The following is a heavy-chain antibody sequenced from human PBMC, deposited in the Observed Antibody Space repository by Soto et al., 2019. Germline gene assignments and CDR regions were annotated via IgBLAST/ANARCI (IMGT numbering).Heavy chain of an antibody. CDR2: ISYDGSNK. D-gene: IGHD1-26*01. CDR3: ARKEWELPRHGMDV. CDR1: GFTFSSYA. J-gene: IGHJ6*02. Sequence: GGSLRLSCAASGFTFSSYAMHWVRQAPGKGLEWVAVISYDGSNKYYADSVKGRFTISRDNSKNTLYLQMNSLRAEDTAVYYCARKEWELPRHGMDVWGQGTAVTVSS. V-gene: IGHV3-30-3*01.